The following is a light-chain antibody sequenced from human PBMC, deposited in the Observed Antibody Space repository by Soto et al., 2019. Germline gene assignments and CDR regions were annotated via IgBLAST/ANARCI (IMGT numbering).Light chain of an antibody. Sequence: DIQMTQSPSSLSASVGDRVTITCRPSQPISTYMNWYQQRPGKAPKFLISATSTFRTGVPARFSGSGSGTGFTLTIIALSPEDVETYFCQQSYTSPFTFGQGTRLEI. CDR3: QQSYTSPFT. J-gene: IGKJ2*01. CDR2: ATS. V-gene: IGKV1-39*01. CDR1: QPISTY.